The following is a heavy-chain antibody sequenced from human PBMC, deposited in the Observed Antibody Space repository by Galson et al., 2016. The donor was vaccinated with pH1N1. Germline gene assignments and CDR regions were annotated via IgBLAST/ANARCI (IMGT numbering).Heavy chain of an antibody. CDR3: GRNPAFVGGAIDI. V-gene: IGHV2-70*04. Sequence: PALVKPTQTPTLTCTFSGFSLSTSGMRVSWIRQPPGKALEWLARIEWDDDKFYSTSLKTRLSISKDTSKNQVVLTMTNMDPGDTATYYCGRNPAFVGGAIDIWGRGTLVTVSS. D-gene: IGHD2-15*01. CDR2: IEWDDDK. J-gene: IGHJ3*02. CDR1: GFSLSTSGMR.